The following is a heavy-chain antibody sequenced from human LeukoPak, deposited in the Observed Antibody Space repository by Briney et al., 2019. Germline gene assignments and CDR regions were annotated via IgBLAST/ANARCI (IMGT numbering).Heavy chain of an antibody. V-gene: IGHV3-7*03. CDR1: GFTFSSYA. J-gene: IGHJ4*02. D-gene: IGHD6-19*01. CDR2: IKKDGSEK. Sequence: GGSLRLSCAASGFTFSSYAMSWVRQAPGKGLEWVATIKKDGSEKDYVDSVKGRFTISRDNAENSLSLQMNSLRGDDTAIYYCVGGSGWLFDYWGQGTLVTVSS. CDR3: VGGSGWLFDY.